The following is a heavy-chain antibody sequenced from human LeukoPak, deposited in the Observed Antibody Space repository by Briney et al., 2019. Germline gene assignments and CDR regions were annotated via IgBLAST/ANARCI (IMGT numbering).Heavy chain of an antibody. CDR1: GDSVSSRTYY. V-gene: IGHV4-39*07. Sequence: SETLSLTCTVSGDSVSSRTYYWGWIRHPPGKGLEWIGSIFYSGTTFYNPSLKSRVTISVDTSTNQFSLKLSSVTAADTAMYYCARGLFTIFGRADAFDIWGQGTMVTVSS. J-gene: IGHJ3*02. D-gene: IGHD3-3*01. CDR3: ARGLFTIFGRADAFDI. CDR2: IFYSGTT.